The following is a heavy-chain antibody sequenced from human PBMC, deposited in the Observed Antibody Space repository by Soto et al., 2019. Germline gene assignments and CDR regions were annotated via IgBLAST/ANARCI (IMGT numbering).Heavy chain of an antibody. D-gene: IGHD6-13*01. CDR2: IYYSGST. J-gene: IGHJ6*02. Sequence: PSETLSLTCTVSCGSISSYYWSWIRQPPGKGLEWIGYIYYSGSTNYNPSLKSRVTISVDTSKNQFSLKLSSVTAADTAVYYCARVVTGSSSWYEGYYYYGMDVWGQGTTVTVSS. V-gene: IGHV4-59*01. CDR1: CGSISSYY. CDR3: ARVVTGSSSWYEGYYYYGMDV.